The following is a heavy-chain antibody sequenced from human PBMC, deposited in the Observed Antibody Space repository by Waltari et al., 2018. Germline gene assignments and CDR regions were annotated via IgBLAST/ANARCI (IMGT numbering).Heavy chain of an antibody. V-gene: IGHV3-74*01. CDR2: INSDGSST. Sequence: EVQLVESGGGLVQPGGSLRLSCAASGFTFSSYWMHWVRQAPGKGLVWVSRINSDGSSTSYADSVKGRFTISRDNAKNTLYLQMNSLRAEDTAVYYCASYMTTVPRRAFDIWGQGTMVTVSS. D-gene: IGHD4-17*01. J-gene: IGHJ3*02. CDR3: ASYMTTVPRRAFDI. CDR1: GFTFSSYW.